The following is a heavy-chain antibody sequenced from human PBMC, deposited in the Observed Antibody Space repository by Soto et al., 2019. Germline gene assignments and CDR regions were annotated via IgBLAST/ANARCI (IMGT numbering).Heavy chain of an antibody. Sequence: QLQLQESGPGLVKPSETLSLTCNVSGVSISDTSYYWGWIRQPPGKGLEWIGTIYFNGNTFYNPSLKIRLTISVDTSKNQFSLRLTSVTAADTAVYYCARQGSYWGQGTLVAVSS. J-gene: IGHJ4*02. V-gene: IGHV4-39*01. CDR3: ARQGSY. CDR1: GVSISDTSYY. CDR2: IYFNGNT.